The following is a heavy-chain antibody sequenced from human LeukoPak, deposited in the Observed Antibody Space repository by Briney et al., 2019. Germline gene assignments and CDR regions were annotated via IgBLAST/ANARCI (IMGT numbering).Heavy chain of an antibody. V-gene: IGHV3-15*01. D-gene: IGHD5-24*01. CDR1: GFTFSNAW. J-gene: IGHJ3*02. CDR2: IKNKLDGGTT. Sequence: GGSLRLSCAASGFTFSNAWMSWVRQAPGKGLEWVGLIKNKLDGGTTECAAPVKGRFTISRDDSKDTLYLEMNSLKTEDTAMYYCTEMNDRDAFRIWDQGTMVTVSS. CDR3: TEMNDRDAFRI.